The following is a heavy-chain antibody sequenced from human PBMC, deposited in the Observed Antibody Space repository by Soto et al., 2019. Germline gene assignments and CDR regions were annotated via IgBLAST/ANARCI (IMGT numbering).Heavy chain of an antibody. CDR1: GFTFNAYW. D-gene: IGHD3-10*01. CDR2: LNSDGSIK. J-gene: IGHJ6*02. V-gene: IGHV3-74*01. Sequence: EVQLVESGGGLVQPGGSLRLSCAASGFTFNAYWMHWVRHPPGKGLVWVSRLNSDGSIKNYGDSMKGRITSSRDNADKTVYLQINSLRDEDTAVYYCVRGLKNYYAMDVWGQGTTVTVSS. CDR3: VRGLKNYYAMDV.